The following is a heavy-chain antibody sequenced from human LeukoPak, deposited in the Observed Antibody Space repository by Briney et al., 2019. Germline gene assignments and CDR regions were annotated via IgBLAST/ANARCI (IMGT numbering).Heavy chain of an antibody. Sequence: SETLSLTCTVSGGSISGSYWSWIRQPPGKGLEWIAYTYNSGSTNYNPSLKSRVTISIDTSKNQFSLKLSSLTAADTAIYYCARGIESYGDYGYWGQGILVTVSS. CDR1: GGSISGSY. V-gene: IGHV4-59*01. D-gene: IGHD4-17*01. J-gene: IGHJ4*02. CDR3: ARGIESYGDYGY. CDR2: TYNSGST.